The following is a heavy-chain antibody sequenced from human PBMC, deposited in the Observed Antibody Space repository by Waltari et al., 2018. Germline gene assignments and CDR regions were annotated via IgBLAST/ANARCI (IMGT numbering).Heavy chain of an antibody. J-gene: IGHJ4*02. CDR1: GDSMRGNSW. CDR2: VHRSGRT. V-gene: IGHV4-4*02. Sequence: QLQLQPSGPVLVKHSETLSLTCAVSGDSMRGNSWWSWVRQSPEKGLEWIGQVHRSGRTNYNPSFASRAIVSLDTSMNQFSLRILSATAADTAIYYCARDLGRGLFLDSWGQGMLVTVSP. CDR3: ARDLGRGLFLDS. D-gene: IGHD2-15*01.